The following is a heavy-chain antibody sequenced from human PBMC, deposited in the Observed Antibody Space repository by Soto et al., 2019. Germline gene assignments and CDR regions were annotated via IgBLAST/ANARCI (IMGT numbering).Heavy chain of an antibody. D-gene: IGHD1-26*01. J-gene: IGHJ6*02. CDR1: GFTFSRYG. V-gene: IGHV3-30*03. Sequence: QVQLVESGGGVVQPGRSLRLSCAASGFTFSRYGIHWVRQAPGKGLEWVAAISYDGTNKYYADSVKGRFAISRDDSKNTLHLQMNTLRPEDTAVYYCARDSAESGSYPFAYYGMDVWGQGTTVTFS. CDR3: ARDSAESGSYPFAYYGMDV. CDR2: ISYDGTNK.